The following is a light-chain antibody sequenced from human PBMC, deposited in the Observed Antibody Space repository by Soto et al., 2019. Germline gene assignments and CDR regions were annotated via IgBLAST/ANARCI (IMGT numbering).Light chain of an antibody. CDR1: SGHNSYA. Sequence: QPVLTQSPSASASLGASVKLTCTLSSGHNSYAIAWHQQQPEKGPRYLMKVNSDGSHTKGDGIPDRFSGSTSGAERYLIISSLQSEDEADYYCQTWGTGIQVFGGGTKLTVL. CDR2: VNSDGSH. V-gene: IGLV4-69*01. CDR3: QTWGTGIQV. J-gene: IGLJ2*01.